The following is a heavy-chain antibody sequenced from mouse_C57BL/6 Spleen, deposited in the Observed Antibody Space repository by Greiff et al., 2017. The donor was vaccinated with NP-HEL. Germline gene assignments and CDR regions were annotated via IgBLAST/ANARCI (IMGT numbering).Heavy chain of an antibody. V-gene: IGHV1-26*01. CDR2: INPNNGGT. CDR1: GYTFTDYY. CDR3: ARSGGYYVGWFAY. D-gene: IGHD2-3*01. J-gene: IGHJ3*01. Sequence: EVQLQQSGPELVKPGASVKISCKASGYTFTDYYMNWVKQSHGKSLEWIGDINPNNGGTSYNQKFKGKATLTVDKSSSTAYMELRSLTSEDSAVYYCARSGGYYVGWFAYWGQGTLVTVSA.